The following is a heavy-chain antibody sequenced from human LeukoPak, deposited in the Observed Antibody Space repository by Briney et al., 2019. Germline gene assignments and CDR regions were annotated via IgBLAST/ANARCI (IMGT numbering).Heavy chain of an antibody. CDR2: INQDGSAK. V-gene: IGHV3-7*01. Sequence: GGSLRLSCAASGFTLSAHWMTWVRQAPGKGLEWVANINQDGSAKYFLASVKGRFTISRDNTKNSMYLQMNSLRAEDTAVYYCARWDIRGTAHQLDYWGQGILVTVSS. J-gene: IGHJ4*02. CDR1: GFTLSAHW. D-gene: IGHD1-7*01. CDR3: ARWDIRGTAHQLDY.